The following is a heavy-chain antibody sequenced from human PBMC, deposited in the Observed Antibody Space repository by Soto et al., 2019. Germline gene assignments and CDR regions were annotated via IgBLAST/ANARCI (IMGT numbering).Heavy chain of an antibody. D-gene: IGHD7-27*01. J-gene: IGHJ4*02. Sequence: SETLSLTCTVSGGSINNHYWSWIRQPPGQGLEWIGYIYYSGSTNYNPSLKSRVTMSVDTSKNQFSLKLSSLTAADTAIYYCARANWFFDYWGQGTLVTAPQ. CDR2: IYYSGST. V-gene: IGHV4-59*11. CDR1: GGSINNHY. CDR3: ARANWFFDY.